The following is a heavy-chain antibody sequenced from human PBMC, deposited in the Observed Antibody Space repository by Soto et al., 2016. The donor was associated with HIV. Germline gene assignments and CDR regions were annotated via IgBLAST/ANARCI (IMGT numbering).Heavy chain of an antibody. CDR2: IYTSGST. V-gene: IGHV4-4*07. CDR1: GGSISNYY. CDR3: ASLPQWXLHWYFDL. J-gene: IGHJ2*01. Sequence: QVQLQESGPGLVKPSETLSLTCTVSGGSISNYYWSWIRQPAGKGLEWIGRIYTSGSTNDNPSLKSRVTISVDKSKNQFSLKLSSVTAADTAVYYCASLPQWXLHWYFDLWGPGTLGPLSPQ. D-gene: IGHD1-26*01.